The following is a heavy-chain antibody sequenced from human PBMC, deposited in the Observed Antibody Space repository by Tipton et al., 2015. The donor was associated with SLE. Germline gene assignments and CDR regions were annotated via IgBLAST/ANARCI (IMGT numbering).Heavy chain of an antibody. J-gene: IGHJ4*02. CDR1: GYTFSSYH. V-gene: IGHV1-46*01. Sequence: QLVQSGAEVKKPGASVKVSCKASGYTFSSYHMHWVRQAPGQGLEWMGIISPSGDNTSYAQKFQGRVTMTRDTSTRTVYMELRSLRSDDTAVYYCAREATAMGPFDYWGQGTLVTVSS. CDR3: AREATAMGPFDY. CDR2: ISPSGDNT. D-gene: IGHD5-18*01.